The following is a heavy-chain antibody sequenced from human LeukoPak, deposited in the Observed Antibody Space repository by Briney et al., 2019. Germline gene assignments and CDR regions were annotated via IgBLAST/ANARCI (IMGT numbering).Heavy chain of an antibody. Sequence: GGSLRLSCVASGFTFSSRDWMTWVRQAPGKGLEWVANIKQDGSEKNYVDSVKGRFTISRDNAKNSVDLQMDSLRAEDTALYYCGRDLSGWYGPDYWGQGTLVTVSS. CDR2: IKQDGSEK. CDR3: GRDLSGWYGPDY. CDR1: GFTFSSRDW. J-gene: IGHJ4*02. V-gene: IGHV3-7*03. D-gene: IGHD6-19*01.